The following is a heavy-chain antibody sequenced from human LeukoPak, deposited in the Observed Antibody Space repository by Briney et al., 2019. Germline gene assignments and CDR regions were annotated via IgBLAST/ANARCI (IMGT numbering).Heavy chain of an antibody. CDR3: TTRIFH. V-gene: IGHV3-15*07. J-gene: IGHJ4*02. Sequence: GGSLRLSCAASGFPLRKARMNGGRGAPGEGVEWVGRIKSKTDGGTTDHAAPVKGRFTISRDDSKNTLYLQMSSLKTEDTAVYYCTTRIFHWGQGTLVTVSS. D-gene: IGHD2/OR15-2a*01. CDR2: IKSKTDGGTT. CDR1: GFPLRKAR.